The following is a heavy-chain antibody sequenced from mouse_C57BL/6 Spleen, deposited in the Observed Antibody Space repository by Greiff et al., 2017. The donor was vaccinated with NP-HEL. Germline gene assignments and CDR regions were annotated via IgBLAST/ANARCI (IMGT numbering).Heavy chain of an antibody. J-gene: IGHJ3*01. CDR1: GYAFTNYL. D-gene: IGHD2-5*01. V-gene: IGHV1-54*01. CDR3: VYSNYEGFAY. Sequence: VQLRQSGAELVRPGTSVKVSCKASGYAFTNYLIAWVKQRPGQGLEWIGVINPGSGGTNYNEKFKGQATLTADNSSSTTYMQLSSLTAEDSAVYFCVYSNYEGFAYWGQGTLVTVSA. CDR2: INPGSGGT.